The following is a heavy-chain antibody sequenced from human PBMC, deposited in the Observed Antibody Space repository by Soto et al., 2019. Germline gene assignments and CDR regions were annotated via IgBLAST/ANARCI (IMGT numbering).Heavy chain of an antibody. Sequence: EVQLVESGGGXVXPGGXLXLXXXASGXPXXXXEMNXVRQAPGXXLEWISYISDTGTITXYADSVKGRFTXXXXTAKXXXYLHLNSLRAEDTAIYYCVRQYDSLGGYFDYWGQGTLVTVSS. CDR2: ISDTGTIT. CDR1: GXPXXXXE. D-gene: IGHD3-16*01. V-gene: IGHV3-48*03. CDR3: VRQYDSLGGYFDY. J-gene: IGHJ4*02.